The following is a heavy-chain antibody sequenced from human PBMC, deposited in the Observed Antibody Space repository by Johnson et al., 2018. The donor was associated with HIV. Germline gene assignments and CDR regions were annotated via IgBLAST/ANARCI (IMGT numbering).Heavy chain of an antibody. CDR1: GFTFSSYA. Sequence: EVQLVESGGGVVQPGRSLRLSCAASGFTFSSYAMHWVRQAPGKGLEWVANIKQDGSEKYYVDSVKGRFTISKDNAKNSLYLQMNSLRAEDTAVYYCARVRFSGITIFGWDDAFDIWGQGTMVTVSS. J-gene: IGHJ3*02. V-gene: IGHV3-7*01. CDR2: IKQDGSEK. D-gene: IGHD3-3*01. CDR3: ARVRFSGITIFGWDDAFDI.